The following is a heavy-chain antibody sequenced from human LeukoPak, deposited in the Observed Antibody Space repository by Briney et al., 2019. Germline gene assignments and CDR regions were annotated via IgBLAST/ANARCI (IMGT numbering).Heavy chain of an antibody. Sequence: TGGSLRLSCAASGFTFSSYAMHWVRQAPGKGLEYVSAISSNGGSTYYANSVKGRFTISRDNSKNTLYLQMGSLRAEDMAVYYCASRGYSYGPKTNYYGMDVWGQGTTVTVSS. D-gene: IGHD5-18*01. J-gene: IGHJ6*02. V-gene: IGHV3-64*01. CDR1: GFTFSSYA. CDR3: ASRGYSYGPKTNYYGMDV. CDR2: ISSNGGST.